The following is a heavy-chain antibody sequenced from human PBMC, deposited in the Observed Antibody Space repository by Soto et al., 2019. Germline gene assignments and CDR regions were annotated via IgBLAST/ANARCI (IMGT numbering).Heavy chain of an antibody. V-gene: IGHV1-18*01. J-gene: IGHJ6*02. CDR2: ISAYNGNT. D-gene: IGHD2-15*01. CDR1: GYTFTSYG. Sequence: QVQLVQSGAEVKKPGASVKVSCKASGYTFTSYGISWVRQAPGQGLEWMGWISAYNGNTNYAQKLQGRVTMTTDTPTSTAYMELRSLRSDDTAVYYCARGDIVVVVTSEYYYGMDVWGQGTTVTVSS. CDR3: ARGDIVVVVTSEYYYGMDV.